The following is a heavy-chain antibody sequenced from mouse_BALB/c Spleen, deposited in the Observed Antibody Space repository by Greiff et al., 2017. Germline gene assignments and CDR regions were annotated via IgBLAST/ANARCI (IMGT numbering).Heavy chain of an antibody. D-gene: IGHD2-4*01. CDR1: GFTFSSFG. V-gene: IGHV5-17*02. J-gene: IGHJ2*01. CDR2: ISSGSSTI. CDR3: ARYRDYDGHFDY. Sequence: EVKVVESGGGLVQPGGSRKLSCAASGFTFSSFGMHWVRQAPEKGLEWVAYISSGSSTIYYADTVKGRFTISRDNPKNTLFLQMTSLRSEDTAMYYCARYRDYDGHFDYWGQGTTLTVSS.